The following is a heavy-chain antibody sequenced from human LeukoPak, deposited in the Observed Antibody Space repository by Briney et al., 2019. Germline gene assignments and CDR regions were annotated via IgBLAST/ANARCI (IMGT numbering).Heavy chain of an antibody. CDR3: ARGDIVVVVAAPRTNAFDI. V-gene: IGHV1-69*13. Sequence: GASVKVSCKASGGTFSSYAISWVRQAPGQGLEWMGGIIPIFGTANYAQKFQGRVTITADESTSTAYMELSSLRSEDTAVYYCARGDIVVVVAAPRTNAFDIWGQGTMVTVSS. CDR1: GGTFSSYA. CDR2: IIPIFGTA. J-gene: IGHJ3*02. D-gene: IGHD2-15*01.